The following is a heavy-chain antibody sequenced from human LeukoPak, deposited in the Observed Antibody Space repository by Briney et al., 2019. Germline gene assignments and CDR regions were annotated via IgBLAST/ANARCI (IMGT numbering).Heavy chain of an antibody. CDR1: GGSISSGGYS. D-gene: IGHD3-10*01. J-gene: IGHJ5*02. CDR2: IYHSGST. CDR3: ARAPPSGVRGVYDWFDL. Sequence: PSQTLSLTCAVSGGSISSGGYSWSWIRQPPGKGLEWIGYIYHSGSTYYNPSLKSRVTISVDRSKNQFSLKLSSVTAADTAVYYCARAPPSGVRGVYDWFDLWGQGTLVTVFS. V-gene: IGHV4-30-2*01.